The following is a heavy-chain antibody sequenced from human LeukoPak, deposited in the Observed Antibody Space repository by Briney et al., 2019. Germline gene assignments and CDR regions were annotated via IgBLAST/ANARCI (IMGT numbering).Heavy chain of an antibody. CDR1: GGSISSYY. CDR3: ARGIGYCSGGSCSDLYYYYMDV. CDR2: IYYSGST. Sequence: SETLSLTCTVSGGSISSYYWSWIRQPPGKGLEWIGYIYYSGSTNYNPSLKSRVTISADTSKNQFSLKLSSVTAADTAVYYCARGIGYCSGGSCSDLYYYYMDVWGKGTTVTVSS. J-gene: IGHJ6*03. V-gene: IGHV4-59*01. D-gene: IGHD2-15*01.